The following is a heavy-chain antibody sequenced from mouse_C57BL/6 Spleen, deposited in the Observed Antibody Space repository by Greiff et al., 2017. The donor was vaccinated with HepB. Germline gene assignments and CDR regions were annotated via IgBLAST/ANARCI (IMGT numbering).Heavy chain of an antibody. CDR1: EYEFPSYD. J-gene: IGHJ4*01. V-gene: IGHV5-2*01. CDR2: INSDGGST. Sequence: EVMLVESGGGLVQPGASLKLSCESNEYEFPSYDMSWVRKTPEKRLELVAAINSDGGSTYYPDTMERRFIISRDNTKKTLYLQLSSLRSEDTAVYYCARHGLRGVMDYWGQGTSVTVSS. CDR3: ARHGLRGVMDY.